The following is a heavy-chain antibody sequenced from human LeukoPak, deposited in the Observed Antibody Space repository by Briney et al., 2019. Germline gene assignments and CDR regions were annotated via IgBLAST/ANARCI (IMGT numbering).Heavy chain of an antibody. J-gene: IGHJ4*02. CDR2: ISTSGGTM. V-gene: IGHV3-48*03. Sequence: GGSLRLSCGASGFTFITYELNWVRQAPGKGLEWVSYISTSGGTMYYADSVKGRFTISRDSAKNSLYLQMNSLRAEDTAVYYCAVSVGASPNYFDYWGQGTLVTVSS. D-gene: IGHD1-26*01. CDR1: GFTFITYE. CDR3: AVSVGASPNYFDY.